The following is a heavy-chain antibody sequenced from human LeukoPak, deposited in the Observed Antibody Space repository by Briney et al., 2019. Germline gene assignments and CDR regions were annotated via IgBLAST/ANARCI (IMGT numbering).Heavy chain of an antibody. J-gene: IGHJ4*02. CDR3: ATAMGPRVPFDY. CDR2: IYYSGST. D-gene: IGHD3-10*01. Sequence: SETLSLTCIVSGGSISSSSYYWGWIRQPPGKGLEWIGSIYYSGSTYYNPSLKSRVTISVDTSKNQFSLKLSSVTAADTAVYYCATAMGPRVPFDYWGQGTLVTVSS. CDR1: GGSISSSSYY. V-gene: IGHV4-39*07.